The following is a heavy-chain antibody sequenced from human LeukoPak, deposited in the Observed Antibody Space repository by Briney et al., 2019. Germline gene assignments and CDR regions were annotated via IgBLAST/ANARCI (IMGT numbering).Heavy chain of an antibody. D-gene: IGHD5-18*01. CDR1: GGSISSSSYY. V-gene: IGHV4-39*01. CDR3: ARRGLPFDY. Sequence: SXXLSLTCTVSGGSISSSSYYWGWIRQPPGKGLEWIGSIYYSGSTYYNPSLKSRVTISVDTSKNQFSLKLSSVTAADTAVYYCARRGLPFDYWGQGTLVTVSS. J-gene: IGHJ4*02. CDR2: IYYSGST.